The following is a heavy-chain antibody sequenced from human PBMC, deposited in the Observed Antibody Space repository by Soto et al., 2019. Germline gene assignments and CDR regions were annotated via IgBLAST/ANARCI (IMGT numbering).Heavy chain of an antibody. CDR1: GFTFSSYA. Sequence: QVQLVESGGGVVQPGRSLRLSCAASGFTFSSYAMRWVRQAPGKGLEWVAVISYDGSNKYYADSVKGRFTISRDNSKNTLYLQMNSLRAEDTAAYYCARDPLWGTAMVLWYFDLWGLGTLVTVSS. CDR3: ARDPLWGTAMVLWYFDL. D-gene: IGHD5-18*01. V-gene: IGHV3-30-3*01. CDR2: ISYDGSNK. J-gene: IGHJ2*01.